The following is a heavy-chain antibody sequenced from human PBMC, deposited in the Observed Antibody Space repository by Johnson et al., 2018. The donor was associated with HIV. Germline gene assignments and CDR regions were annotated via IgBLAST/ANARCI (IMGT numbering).Heavy chain of an antibody. CDR3: ARGSLTDDGFSA. J-gene: IGHJ3*01. V-gene: IGHV3-53*01. CDR2: INWNGGST. Sequence: VQLVESGGGLIQPGGSLRLSCAASGFTVSSNYIRWVRQAPGKALEWASGINWNGGSTGYADSVKGRFTISRDNSKNTLYLQMNSLRAEDTAVYYCARGSLTDDGFSAWGQGTLVIVSS. D-gene: IGHD2-8*01. CDR1: GFTVSSNY.